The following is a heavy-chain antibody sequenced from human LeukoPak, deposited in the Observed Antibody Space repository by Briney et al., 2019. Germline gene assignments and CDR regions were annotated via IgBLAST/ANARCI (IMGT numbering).Heavy chain of an antibody. CDR3: ARVTGYMIEDYFDY. V-gene: IGHV4-39*07. Sequence: SETLSLTCTVSGGSISSSSYYWGWIRQPPGKGLEWIGSIYFSGGTYYNASLKSRVTISVDTSKNQFSLKLRSVTAADTAVYYCARVTGYMIEDYFDYWGQGTLVTVSS. CDR1: GGSISSSSYY. D-gene: IGHD3-22*01. CDR2: IYFSGGT. J-gene: IGHJ4*02.